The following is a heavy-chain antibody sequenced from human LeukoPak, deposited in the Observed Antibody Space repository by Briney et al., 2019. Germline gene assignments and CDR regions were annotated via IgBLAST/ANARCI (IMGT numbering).Heavy chain of an antibody. CDR3: AKDIGSYYDY. Sequence: SGGSLRLSCVASGFTFSSNGMHWVRQAPGKGLEWVTFIQYDGSRKYYADSVKGRFTISRDNSKNTLCLEMNSLRAEDTAVYYCAKDIGSYYDYWGQGILVTVSS. D-gene: IGHD3-10*01. CDR2: IQYDGSRK. CDR1: GFTFSSNG. V-gene: IGHV3-30*02. J-gene: IGHJ4*02.